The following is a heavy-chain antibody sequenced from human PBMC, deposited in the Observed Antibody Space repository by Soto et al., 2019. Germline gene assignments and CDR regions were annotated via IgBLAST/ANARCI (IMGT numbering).Heavy chain of an antibody. J-gene: IGHJ4*02. CDR3: ARSTETYYYDSSGYYPSDY. V-gene: IGHV1-69*13. CDR1: GGTFSSYA. Sequence: EASVKVSCKASGGTFSSYAISWVRQAPGQGLEWMGGIIPIFGTANYAQKFRGRVTITADESTSTAYMELSSLRSEDTAVYYCARSTETYYYDSSGYYPSDYWGQGTLVTVSS. CDR2: IIPIFGTA. D-gene: IGHD3-22*01.